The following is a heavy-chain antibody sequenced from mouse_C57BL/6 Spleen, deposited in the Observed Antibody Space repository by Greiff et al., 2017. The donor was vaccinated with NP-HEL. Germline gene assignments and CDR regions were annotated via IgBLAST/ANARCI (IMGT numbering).Heavy chain of an antibody. Sequence: QVQLQQSGAELVKPGASVKLSCKASGYTFTEYTIHWVKQRSGQGLEWIGWFYPGSGSIKYNEKFKDKATLTADQSSSTVYMKLSRLTSEDSAVYYCARHVYYYGSSYVPYYFDYWGKGTTLTVSS. CDR3: ARHVYYYGSSYVPYYFDY. V-gene: IGHV1-62-2*01. CDR1: GYTFTEYT. D-gene: IGHD1-1*01. CDR2: FYPGSGSI. J-gene: IGHJ2*01.